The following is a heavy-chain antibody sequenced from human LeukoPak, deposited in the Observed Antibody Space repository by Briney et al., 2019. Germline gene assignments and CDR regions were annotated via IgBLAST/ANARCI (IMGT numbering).Heavy chain of an antibody. J-gene: IGHJ4*02. Sequence: KPSETLSLTSTFSGGSISSYYWSWIRQPAGKGLEWIGRISTSGSTNYNSSLKSRVTMSVDTSMNQFSLKLTSVTAADTAVYYCAREGATANGRLFDYWGQGTLVTVSS. CDR2: ISTSGST. V-gene: IGHV4-4*07. CDR1: GGSISSYY. D-gene: IGHD2-8*01. CDR3: AREGATANGRLFDY.